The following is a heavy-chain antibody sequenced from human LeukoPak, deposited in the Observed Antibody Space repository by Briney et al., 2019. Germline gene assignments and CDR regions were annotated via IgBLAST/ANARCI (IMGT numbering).Heavy chain of an antibody. CDR1: GYTFTYRY. D-gene: IGHD2-21*02. Sequence: SVKVSCKASGYTFTYRYLHWVRQAPGQALEWMGWITPFNGNTNYAQKFQDRVTITRDRSMRTAYMELSSLRSEDTAMYYCASLRGDHDAFDIWGQGTMVTVSS. J-gene: IGHJ3*02. CDR2: ITPFNGNT. CDR3: ASLRGDHDAFDI. V-gene: IGHV1-45*02.